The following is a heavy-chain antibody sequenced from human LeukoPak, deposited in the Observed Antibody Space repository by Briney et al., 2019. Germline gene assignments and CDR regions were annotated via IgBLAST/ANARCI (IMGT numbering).Heavy chain of an antibody. V-gene: IGHV4-39*01. CDR1: GGSISSSSYY. CDR2: IYYSGTT. D-gene: IGHD3-3*01. Sequence: SETLSLTCTVSGGSISSSSYYWDWIRQPPGKGLEWIGTIYYSGTTYYNPSLKSRVTISVDTSRNQFSLKLSSVTATDTAVYYCARARDFLYYGMDVWGQGTTVTVSS. CDR3: ARARDFLYYGMDV. J-gene: IGHJ6*02.